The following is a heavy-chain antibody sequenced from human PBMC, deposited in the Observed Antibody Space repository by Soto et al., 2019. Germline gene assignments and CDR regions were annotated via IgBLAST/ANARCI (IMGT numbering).Heavy chain of an antibody. V-gene: IGHV4-39*01. J-gene: IGHJ3*02. Sequence: SETLSLTCTVSGGSISSSSYYWGWIRQPPGKGLEWIGSIYYSGSTYYNPSLKSRVTISVDTSKNQFSLKLSSVTAADTAVYYCASGRVVIDAFDIWGQGTMVTVSS. CDR1: GGSISSSSYY. CDR2: IYYSGST. CDR3: ASGRVVIDAFDI. D-gene: IGHD2-21*01.